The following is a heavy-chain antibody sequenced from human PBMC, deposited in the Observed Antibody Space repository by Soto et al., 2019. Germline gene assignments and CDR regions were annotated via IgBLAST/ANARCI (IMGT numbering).Heavy chain of an antibody. CDR3: ASSFGTMVRGVIIQAYLFHY. V-gene: IGHV1-3*01. Sequence: ASVKVSCKASGYTFTSYAMHWVRQAPGQRLEWMGWINAGNGNTKYSQKFQGRVTITRDTSASTAYMELSSLRSEDTAVYYCASSFGTMVRGVIIQAYLFHYWGQGTLVTVSS. CDR1: GYTFTSYA. CDR2: INAGNGNT. J-gene: IGHJ4*02. D-gene: IGHD3-10*01.